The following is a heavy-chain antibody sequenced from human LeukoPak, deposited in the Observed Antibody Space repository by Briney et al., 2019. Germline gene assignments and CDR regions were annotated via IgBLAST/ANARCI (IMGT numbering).Heavy chain of an antibody. CDR2: ISSSGSTV. Sequence: GGSLRLSCAASGFTCSDYYMSWIRQAPGKGLEWVSYISSSGSTVYYADSVKGRFTISRDNAKNSLYLQMNSLRAEDTAVYYCARVGNWNYRSFDYWGQGTLVTVSS. V-gene: IGHV3-11*04. CDR1: GFTCSDYY. J-gene: IGHJ4*02. CDR3: ARVGNWNYRSFDY. D-gene: IGHD1-7*01.